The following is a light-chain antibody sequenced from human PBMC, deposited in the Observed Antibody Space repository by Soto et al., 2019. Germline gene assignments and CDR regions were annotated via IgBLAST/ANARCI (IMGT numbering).Light chain of an antibody. J-gene: IGKJ4*01. V-gene: IGKV3-20*01. CDR2: GAS. CDR3: QQYNNWLALT. CDR1: QSVSSSY. Sequence: EIVLTQSPGTLSLSPGERATLSCRASQSVSSSYLAWYQQKPGQAPRLLIYGASSRATGIPDRFSGSGSGTDFTLTISRLEPEDFAVYYCQQYNNWLALTLGGGTKVDIK.